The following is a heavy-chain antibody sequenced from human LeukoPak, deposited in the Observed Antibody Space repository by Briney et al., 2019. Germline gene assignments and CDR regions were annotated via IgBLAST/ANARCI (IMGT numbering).Heavy chain of an antibody. J-gene: IGHJ4*02. D-gene: IGHD6-6*01. CDR1: GFTFSSYS. CDR2: ISSSSTI. V-gene: IGHV3-48*04. Sequence: GGSLRLSCAASGFTFSSYSMNWVRQAPGKGLEWVSYISSSSTIYYADSVKGRFTISRDNAKNSLYLQMNSLRAEDTAVYYCARDGRPPYYFDYWGQGTLVTVSS. CDR3: ARDGRPPYYFDY.